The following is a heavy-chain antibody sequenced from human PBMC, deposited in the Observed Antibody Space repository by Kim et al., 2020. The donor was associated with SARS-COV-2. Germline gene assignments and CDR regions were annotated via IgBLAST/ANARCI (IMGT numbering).Heavy chain of an antibody. D-gene: IGHD6-19*01. CDR3: ARTVAGTYFDY. J-gene: IGHJ4*02. Sequence: YYTPSLKSRVTISVDTSKNQFSLKLSSVTAADTAVYYCARTVAGTYFDYWGQGTLVTVSS. V-gene: IGHV4-39*07.